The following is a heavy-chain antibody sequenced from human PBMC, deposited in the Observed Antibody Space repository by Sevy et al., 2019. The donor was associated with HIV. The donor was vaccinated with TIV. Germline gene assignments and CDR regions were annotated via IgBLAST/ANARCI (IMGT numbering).Heavy chain of an antibody. CDR2: INEDRSEK. Sequence: WGSLRLSCAVSGFTFSNYWMSWVRQAPGKGLEWVANINEDRSEKYYVGSVKGRFTISRDNARNSLYLEMNNLRTEDTAVYYCASSVNSGWSGAFDIWGQGTMVTVSS. J-gene: IGHJ3*02. D-gene: IGHD6-19*01. CDR3: ASSVNSGWSGAFDI. V-gene: IGHV3-7*01. CDR1: GFTFSNYW.